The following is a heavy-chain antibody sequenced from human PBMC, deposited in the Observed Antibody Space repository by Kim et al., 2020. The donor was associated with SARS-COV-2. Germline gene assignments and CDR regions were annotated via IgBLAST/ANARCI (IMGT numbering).Heavy chain of an antibody. Sequence: YAQKFQGRVTLTTDRSTSTVYMELRSLRSDDTAVYYCARNYGSGSYYVGYWGQGTLVTVSS. J-gene: IGHJ4*02. V-gene: IGHV1-18*01. D-gene: IGHD3-10*01. CDR3: ARNYGSGSYYVGY.